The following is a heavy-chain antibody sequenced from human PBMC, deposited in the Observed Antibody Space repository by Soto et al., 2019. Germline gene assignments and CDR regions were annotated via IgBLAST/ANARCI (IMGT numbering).Heavy chain of an antibody. CDR3: ARGTFPWFGVLFYYGMDD. Sequence: QVQMQESGPGLVKTSGTLSLTCAVSGGSISSSNWWSWVRQPPGKGLEWIGEIYHSGSTNYNPSLKSRVTISVDKSKNQLSLKLSSVTAADTAVYYCARGTFPWFGVLFYYGMDDWGQGTTVTVSS. J-gene: IGHJ6*02. CDR2: IYHSGST. V-gene: IGHV4-4*02. CDR1: GGSISSSNW. D-gene: IGHD3-10*01.